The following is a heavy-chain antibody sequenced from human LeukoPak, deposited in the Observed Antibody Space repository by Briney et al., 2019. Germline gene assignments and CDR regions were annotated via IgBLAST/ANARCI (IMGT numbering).Heavy chain of an antibody. CDR2: IYYSGST. CDR1: GGSISSSSYY. Sequence: RPSETLSLTCTVSGGSISSSSYYWGWIRQPPGKGLEWIGSIYYSGSTYYNPSLKSRVTISVDTSKNQFSLKLSSVTAADTAVYYCARRGRGGREYDFWSGYQDDAFDIWGQGTMVTVSS. V-gene: IGHV4-39*07. D-gene: IGHD3-3*01. CDR3: ARRGRGGREYDFWSGYQDDAFDI. J-gene: IGHJ3*02.